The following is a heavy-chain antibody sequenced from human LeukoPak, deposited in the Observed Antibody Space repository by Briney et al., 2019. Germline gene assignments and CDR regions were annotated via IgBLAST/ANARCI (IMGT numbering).Heavy chain of an antibody. CDR3: VRGQDQAKGRQ. CDR1: GGSISSSNYY. CDR2: IHPSGST. D-gene: IGHD4/OR15-4a*01. J-gene: IGHJ1*01. V-gene: IGHV4-39*07. Sequence: SETLSLTCTVSGGSISSSNYYWGWIRQPPGKGLEWIGEIHPSGSTHYNPSLASRVIISVDTSKNQFSLKVNSVTAADTAVYYCVRGQDQAKGRQWGQGTLATVSS.